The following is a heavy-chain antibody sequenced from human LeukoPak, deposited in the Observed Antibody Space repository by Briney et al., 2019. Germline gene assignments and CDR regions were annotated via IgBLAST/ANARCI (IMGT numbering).Heavy chain of an antibody. V-gene: IGHV3-64D*09. D-gene: IGHD3-9*01. J-gene: IGHJ3*02. CDR2: ITNYGGST. CDR1: GFTFSSYG. CDR3: VKDRGRDIFTGYSYAFDI. Sequence: GGSLRLSCSASGFTFSSYGMHWVRQAPGKGLEYVSAITNYGGSTYYADSVKGRFTISRDNSKNTLYLQMSSLRAEDTAVYYCVKDRGRDIFTGYSYAFDIWGQGTMVTVSS.